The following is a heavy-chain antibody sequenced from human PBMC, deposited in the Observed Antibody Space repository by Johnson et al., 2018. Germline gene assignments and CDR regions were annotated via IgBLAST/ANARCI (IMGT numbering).Heavy chain of an antibody. CDR1: GFTFSSYG. J-gene: IGHJ1*01. D-gene: IGHD3-10*01. CDR2: ITSSSSTI. V-gene: IGHV3-48*01. Sequence: VQLVESGGGLVQPGGSLRLSCAASGFTFSSYGMNWVRQAPGKGLEWVSYITSSSSTIYYADSVKGRFTISRDNAKNSLYLQMNSLRAEDTAVYYCARDRAWFRPSGTTHAEYFQHWGQGTLVTVSS. CDR3: ARDRAWFRPSGTTHAEYFQH.